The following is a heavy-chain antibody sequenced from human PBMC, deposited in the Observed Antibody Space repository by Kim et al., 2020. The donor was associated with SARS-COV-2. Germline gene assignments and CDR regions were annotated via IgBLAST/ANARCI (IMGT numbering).Heavy chain of an antibody. V-gene: IGHV1-69*13. CDR3: ARQDLGYCSGGSCRKPEYYYYGMDV. Sequence: SVKVSCKASGGTFSSYAISWVRQAPGQGLEWMGGIIPIFGTANYAQKFQGRVTITADESTSTAYMELSSLRSEDTAVYYCARQDLGYCSGGSCRKPEYYYYGMDVWGQGTTVTVSS. CDR2: IIPIFGTA. J-gene: IGHJ6*02. D-gene: IGHD2-15*01. CDR1: GGTFSSYA.